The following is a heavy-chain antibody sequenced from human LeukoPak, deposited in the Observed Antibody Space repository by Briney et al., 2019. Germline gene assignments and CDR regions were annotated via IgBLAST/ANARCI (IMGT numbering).Heavy chain of an antibody. V-gene: IGHV3-7*01. D-gene: IGHD2-2*01. CDR2: IKQDGSEK. CDR1: GFTFSSYW. CDR3: AMLSVHPIPYCSSTSCKNKVVDY. J-gene: IGHJ4*02. Sequence: PGGSLRLSCAASGFTFSSYWMSWVRQAPGKGLEWVANIKQDGSEKYYVDSVKGRFTISRDNAKNSLYLQMNSLRAEDTAVYYCAMLSVHPIPYCSSTSCKNKVVDYWGQGTLVTVSS.